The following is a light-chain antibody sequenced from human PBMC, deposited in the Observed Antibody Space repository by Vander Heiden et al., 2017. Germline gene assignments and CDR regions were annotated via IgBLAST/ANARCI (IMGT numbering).Light chain of an antibody. CDR3: QQCFTLPFT. CDR2: GTS. V-gene: IGKV1-39*01. J-gene: IGKJ2*01. CDR1: QGIRNY. Sequence: DIQMTQSPSSVFASVGDRVTITCRAGQGIRNYLNWYQQKSGKAPKLLVYGTSNLLSAVPSRFSGRTSGTEFTLTISNVQPEDFATYYCQQCFTLPFTFGQGTKLEIK.